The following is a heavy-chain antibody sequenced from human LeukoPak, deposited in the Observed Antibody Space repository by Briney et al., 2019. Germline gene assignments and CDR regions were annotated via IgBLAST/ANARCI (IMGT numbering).Heavy chain of an antibody. V-gene: IGHV4-61*02. CDR1: GGSISSGTYY. D-gene: IGHD3-22*01. CDR2: IYTSGST. J-gene: IGHJ3*02. CDR3: ARDPYDTSANDAFDI. Sequence: SQTLSLTCTVSGGSISSGTYYWHWIRQPAGKGLEWIGRIYTSGSTNYNPSLKSRVTISMDTSKNQFSLKLTSVTAADTAMYYCARDPYDTSANDAFDIWGQGTMVSVSS.